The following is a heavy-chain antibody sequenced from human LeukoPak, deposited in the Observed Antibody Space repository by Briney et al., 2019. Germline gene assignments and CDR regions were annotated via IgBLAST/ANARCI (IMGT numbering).Heavy chain of an antibody. V-gene: IGHV1-8*01. CDR2: MNPISGNT. J-gene: IGHJ6*03. CDR3: ARRAVGNSYYYSMDV. Sequence: ASVKVSCKASGYTFISYDINWVRQVTGQGLEWMGWMNPISGNTGYAQKFQGRVTITRNTSISTAFMELSSLRSEDTAVYYCARRAVGNSYYYSMDVWGKGTTVTVSS. CDR1: GYTFISYD. D-gene: IGHD6-19*01.